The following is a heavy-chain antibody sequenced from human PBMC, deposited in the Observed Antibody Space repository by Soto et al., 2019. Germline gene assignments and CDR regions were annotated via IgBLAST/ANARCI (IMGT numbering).Heavy chain of an antibody. CDR2: ISGGGGST. CDR3: AYTSGTYFATQQN. J-gene: IGHJ4*02. CDR1: GFTFSTYA. V-gene: IGHV3-23*01. D-gene: IGHD3-10*01. Sequence: EVQLLESGGGLVQPGGSLRLSCAASGFTFSTYALSWVRQAPGKGLEWVSAISGGGGSTYYADSVKGRFTISRDNSKNTLYLQINSLRAEYTAVYYCAYTSGTYFATQQNWGQGTLVTVSS.